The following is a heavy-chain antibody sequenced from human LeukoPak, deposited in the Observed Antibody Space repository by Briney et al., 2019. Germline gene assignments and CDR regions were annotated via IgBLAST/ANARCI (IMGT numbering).Heavy chain of an antibody. V-gene: IGHV5-51*01. Sequence: GESLKISCKGSGYSFTSYWIGWVRQMPGKGLECMGIIYPGDSDTRYSPSFQGQVTISADKSISTAYLQWSSLKASDTAMYYCARHREGIAAANNWFDPWGQGTLVTVSS. CDR3: ARHREGIAAANNWFDP. CDR1: GYSFTSYW. CDR2: IYPGDSDT. J-gene: IGHJ5*02. D-gene: IGHD6-13*01.